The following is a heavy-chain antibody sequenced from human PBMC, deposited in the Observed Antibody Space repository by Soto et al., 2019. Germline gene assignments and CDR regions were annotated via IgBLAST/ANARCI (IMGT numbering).Heavy chain of an antibody. J-gene: IGHJ4*02. V-gene: IGHV3-30*03. Sequence: GGSLRLSSATSGFSFNDYAMYWVRQAPGQGLEWVAIISSDGHHQFYLDHLRGRFTVPRDNSKNTLYLQMNSLRPEDTAVYYCSRGTYYPQSSGLHAGYWGPGTVVTVSS. CDR1: GFSFNDYA. CDR2: ISSDGHHQ. D-gene: IGHD3-22*01. CDR3: SRGTYYPQSSGLHAGY.